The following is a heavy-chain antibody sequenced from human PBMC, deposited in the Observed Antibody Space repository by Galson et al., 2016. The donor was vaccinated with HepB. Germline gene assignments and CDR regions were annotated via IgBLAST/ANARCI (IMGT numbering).Heavy chain of an antibody. CDR2: IDSSRTIT. J-gene: IGHJ4*02. CDR3: APTRLLDS. Sequence: SLRLCCAAAGFTFSDYSLSRVRQPPGKGVEYIAYIDSSRTITYYADSVKGRFPISRANAKSSIYLQLSVLRPNDTAFFYCAPTRLLDSWGQGILVTVSS. V-gene: IGHV3-11*01. CDR1: GFTFSDYS. D-gene: IGHD1-1*01.